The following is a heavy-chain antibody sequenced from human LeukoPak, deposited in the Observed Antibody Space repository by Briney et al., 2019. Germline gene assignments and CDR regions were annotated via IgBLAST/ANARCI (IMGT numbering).Heavy chain of an antibody. Sequence: ASVNLSCNASGYTFTGYYMHWVRQPPGPGLEWMGWINPNSGGTNYAQKVQGRVTMTRDTSISTAYMELSRLRSADTAVYYCARGRNYDFWCGYYRTTVFDYWGQGTLVTVSS. CDR1: GYTFTGYY. CDR2: INPNSGGT. CDR3: ARGRNYDFWCGYYRTTVFDY. D-gene: IGHD3-3*01. V-gene: IGHV1-2*02. J-gene: IGHJ4*02.